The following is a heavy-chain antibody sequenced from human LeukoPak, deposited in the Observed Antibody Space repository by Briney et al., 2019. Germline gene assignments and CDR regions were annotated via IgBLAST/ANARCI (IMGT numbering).Heavy chain of an antibody. CDR2: IRGKTYNYAP. D-gene: IGHD5-18*01. J-gene: IGHJ4*02. CDR1: GFTFSASG. Sequence: GGSLRLSCAASGFTFSASGVHWVRQASGKGLEWVGRIRGKTYNYAPAYAESVKGRSIISRDDSENTAYLQMNSLKNEDTAVYYCASLLPEGFAYWGQGTLVTVSS. V-gene: IGHV3-73*01. CDR3: ASLLPEGFAY.